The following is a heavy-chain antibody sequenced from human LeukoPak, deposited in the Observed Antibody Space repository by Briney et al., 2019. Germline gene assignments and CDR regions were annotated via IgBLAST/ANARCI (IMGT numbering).Heavy chain of an antibody. Sequence: GGSLRLSCAASGFTFSDYYMNWIRQAPGKGLEWVSYISSSGSTIYYADSVKGRFTISRDNAKNSLYLQMNSLRAEDTAVYYCARGPRITIFGVVRKTNWFDPWGQGTLVTVSS. V-gene: IGHV3-11*04. CDR1: GFTFSDYY. CDR3: ARGPRITIFGVVRKTNWFDP. CDR2: ISSSGSTI. J-gene: IGHJ5*02. D-gene: IGHD3-3*01.